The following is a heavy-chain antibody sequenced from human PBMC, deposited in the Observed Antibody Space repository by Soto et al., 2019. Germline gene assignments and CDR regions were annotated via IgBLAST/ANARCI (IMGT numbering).Heavy chain of an antibody. J-gene: IGHJ6*02. V-gene: IGHV4-34*01. Sequence: SETLSLTCAVYNGSFSDDYWTWIRQPPGKGLEWIGKINHSGSTNYNPSLKSRLTISVDTSKNQFSLRLTSVTAADTAVYYCARGSCTGGACEGAVDVWGRGTTVTVSS. CDR1: NGSFSDDY. CDR3: ARGSCTGGACEGAVDV. D-gene: IGHD2-8*02. CDR2: INHSGST.